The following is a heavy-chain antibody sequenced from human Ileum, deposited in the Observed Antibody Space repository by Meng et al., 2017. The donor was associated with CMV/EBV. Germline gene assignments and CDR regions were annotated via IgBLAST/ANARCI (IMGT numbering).Heavy chain of an antibody. CDR2: INTNTGNP. D-gene: IGHD5-24*01. J-gene: IGHJ4*02. V-gene: IGHV7-4-1*02. Sequence: CKTSGYSFITYGINCVRQAPGQRLEWMGWINTNTGNPTYAQDFTGRFVFSLDTSVSTTYLQINSLRTEDSAVYYCTRGDGDHSSKFDYWGQGTLVTVSS. CDR1: GYSFITYG. CDR3: TRGDGDHSSKFDY.